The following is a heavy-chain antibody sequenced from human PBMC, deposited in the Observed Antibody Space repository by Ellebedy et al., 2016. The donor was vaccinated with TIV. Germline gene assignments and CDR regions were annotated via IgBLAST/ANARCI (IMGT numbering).Heavy chain of an antibody. Sequence: GESLKISCAAPGFTFSSHAMSWVRQTPGKGLEWVANIKQDGSDKYYVHSVKGRSTVSRDNAINSLYLQMNSLNTEDTAIYYCARAGRPLDYWGQGTLVTVSS. D-gene: IGHD3-10*01. J-gene: IGHJ4*02. CDR3: ARAGRPLDY. CDR2: IKQDGSDK. CDR1: GFTFSSHA. V-gene: IGHV3-7*04.